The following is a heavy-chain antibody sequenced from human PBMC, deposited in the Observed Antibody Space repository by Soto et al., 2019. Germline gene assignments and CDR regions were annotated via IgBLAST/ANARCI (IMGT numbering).Heavy chain of an antibody. J-gene: IGHJ5*02. V-gene: IGHV4-61*01. D-gene: IGHD6-6*01. CDR1: GGSVSSGSYY. CDR3: ARWSSSGYNWFDH. Sequence: SETLSLTCTVSGGSVSSGSYYWSWIRQPPGKGLEWIGYIYYSGSTNYNPSLKSRVTISVDTSKNQFSLKLSSVTAADTAVYYCARWSSSGYNWFDHWGQGTLVTVSS. CDR2: IYYSGST.